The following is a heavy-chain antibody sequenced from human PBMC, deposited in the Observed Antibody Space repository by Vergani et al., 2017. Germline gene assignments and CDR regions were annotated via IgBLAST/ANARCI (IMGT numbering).Heavy chain of an antibody. J-gene: IGHJ4*02. V-gene: IGHV1-69*13. CDR2: IIPIFGTA. CDR1: GGTLSSYS. CDR3: ARTYYDFWGGYYGPNYFDY. D-gene: IGHD3-3*01. Sequence: QVQLVQSGAEVKKPGSSVRVSCKASGGTLSSYSISWVRQAPGQGLEWMGSIIPIFGTANYAQKFQGRVTLTADESTSTAYMEVSSLRSEDTAVYYCARTYYDFWGGYYGPNYFDYWNRGTLVTVSS.